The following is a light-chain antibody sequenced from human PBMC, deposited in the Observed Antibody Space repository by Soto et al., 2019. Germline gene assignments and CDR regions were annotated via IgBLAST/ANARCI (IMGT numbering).Light chain of an antibody. J-gene: IGLJ3*02. Sequence: QSVLTQPASVSGSPGQSITISCTGTSSDVGGYDYVSWYQHHPGKAPKLMIYEVNNRPSGVSNRFSGSKSGHTASLTISGLQAEDEADYFCSSYTRTNTRVFGGGTKVTVL. V-gene: IGLV2-14*01. CDR1: SSDVGGYDY. CDR2: EVN. CDR3: SSYTRTNTRV.